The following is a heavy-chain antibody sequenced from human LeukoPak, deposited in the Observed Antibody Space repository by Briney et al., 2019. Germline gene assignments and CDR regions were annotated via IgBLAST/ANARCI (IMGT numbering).Heavy chain of an antibody. CDR3: AKDLGRYRNNFFDY. CDR1: GFTFSSID. V-gene: IGHV3-23*01. Sequence: GVSLRLSCAASGFTFSSIDMSWVRQAPDKGLEWVSTISGSGGGTYYADSVKGRFTISRDDSKNTLYLQMNSLRADDTAVYYCAKDLGRYRNNFFDYWGQGNLVTVSS. J-gene: IGHJ4*02. D-gene: IGHD1-26*01. CDR2: ISGSGGGT.